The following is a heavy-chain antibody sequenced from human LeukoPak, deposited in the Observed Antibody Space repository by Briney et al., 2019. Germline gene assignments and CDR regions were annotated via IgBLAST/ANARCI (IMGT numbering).Heavy chain of an antibody. CDR2: IIPILGIA. CDR3: ARDVEVAGLRGFDY. Sequence: ASVKVSCKASGGTSSSYTISWVRQAPGQGLEWMGRIIPILGIANYAQKFQGRVTITADKSTSTAYMELSSLRSEDTAAYYCARDVEVAGLRGFDYWGQGTLVTVSS. V-gene: IGHV1-69*04. J-gene: IGHJ4*02. D-gene: IGHD6-19*01. CDR1: GGTSSSYT.